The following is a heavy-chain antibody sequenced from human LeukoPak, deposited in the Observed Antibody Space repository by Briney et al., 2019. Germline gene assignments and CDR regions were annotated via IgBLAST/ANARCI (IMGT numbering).Heavy chain of an antibody. J-gene: IGHJ4*02. CDR3: ARGHKEYQLLAYFDY. Sequence: GGSLRLSCAASGFTFSSYAMHWVRQAPGKGREYVSAISSNGGSTYYANSVKGRFTISRDNSKNTLYLQMGSLRAEDMAVYYCARGHKEYQLLAYFDYWGQGTLVTVSS. D-gene: IGHD2-2*01. V-gene: IGHV3-64*01. CDR1: GFTFSSYA. CDR2: ISSNGGST.